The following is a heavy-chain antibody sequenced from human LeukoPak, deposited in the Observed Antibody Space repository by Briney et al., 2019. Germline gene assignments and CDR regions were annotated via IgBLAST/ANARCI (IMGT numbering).Heavy chain of an antibody. D-gene: IGHD6-13*01. V-gene: IGHV4-34*01. CDR3: ARVKGKAAAGTWYFDL. CDR1: GGSFSGYY. J-gene: IGHJ2*01. CDR2: INDSGST. Sequence: SETLSLTCAVYGGSFSGYYWSWIRQPPGKGLEWIGDINDSGSTNYNPSLKSRGTISVDTSKHHFSVKLSSVTAADTDVYYCARVKGKAAAGTWYFDLWGRGPLVTVSS.